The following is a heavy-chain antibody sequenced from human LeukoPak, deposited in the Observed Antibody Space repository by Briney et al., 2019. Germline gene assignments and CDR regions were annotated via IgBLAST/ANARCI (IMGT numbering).Heavy chain of an antibody. CDR1: GGSISSSSYY. CDR3: ARRSSSGPVDWYFDL. D-gene: IGHD6-19*01. J-gene: IGHJ2*01. V-gene: IGHV4-39*01. Sequence: PSETLSLTCTVSGGSISSSSYYWGWIRQPPGKGLEWIGSIYYSGGTYYNPSLKSRVTISVDTSKNQFSLKLSSVTAADTAVYYCARRSSSGPVDWYFDLWGRGTLVTVSS. CDR2: IYYSGGT.